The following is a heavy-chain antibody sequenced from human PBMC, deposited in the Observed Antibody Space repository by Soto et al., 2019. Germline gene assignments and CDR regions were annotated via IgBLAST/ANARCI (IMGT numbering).Heavy chain of an antibody. CDR1: GFTFSSYA. Sequence: EVQLLESGGGLVQPGGSLRLSCAASGFTFSSYAMSWVRQAPGKGLEWVSAISGSGGSTYYADSVKGRFTISRDNSKNTLYLQMNSLRAEDTAVYYCAKDWEYGRDSSGWYDYWGQGTLVTVSS. CDR2: ISGSGGST. D-gene: IGHD6-19*01. CDR3: AKDWEYGRDSSGWYDY. V-gene: IGHV3-23*01. J-gene: IGHJ4*02.